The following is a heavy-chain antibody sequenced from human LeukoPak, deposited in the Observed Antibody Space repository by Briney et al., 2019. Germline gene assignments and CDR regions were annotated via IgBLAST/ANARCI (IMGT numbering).Heavy chain of an antibody. CDR3: ARGLGDILTGYQNGPGDY. CDR1: GGSFSGYY. D-gene: IGHD3-9*01. Sequence: SETLSLTCAVYGGSFSGYYWSWIRQPPGKGLEWIGEINHSGSTNYNPSLKSRVTISVDTSKNQFSLKLSCVTAADTAVYYCARGLGDILTGYQNGPGDYWGQGTLVTVSS. V-gene: IGHV4-34*01. J-gene: IGHJ4*02. CDR2: INHSGST.